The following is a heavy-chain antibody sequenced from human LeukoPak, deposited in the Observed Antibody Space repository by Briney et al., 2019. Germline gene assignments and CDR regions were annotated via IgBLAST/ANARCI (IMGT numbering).Heavy chain of an antibody. CDR3: ARHRRITMVRGAEFDY. D-gene: IGHD3-10*01. CDR1: GGSFSGYY. Sequence: SETLSLTCAVYGGSFSGYYWSWVRQPPGKGLEWIGVINHSGSTNYNPSLKSRVTISVDTSKKQFSLKLSSVTAADTAVYYCARHRRITMVRGAEFDYWGQGTLVTVSS. CDR2: INHSGST. V-gene: IGHV4-34*01. J-gene: IGHJ4*02.